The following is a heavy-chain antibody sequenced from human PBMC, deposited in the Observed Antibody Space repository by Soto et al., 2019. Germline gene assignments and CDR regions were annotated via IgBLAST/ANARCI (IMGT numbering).Heavy chain of an antibody. D-gene: IGHD1-1*01. CDR1: GGSISSGDYY. CDR2: IYYSGST. Sequence: SLSLTCTVSGGSISSGDYYWSWIRQPPGKGLEWIGYIYYSGSTYYNPSLKSRVTISVDTSKNQFSLKLSSATAADTAVYYCARNHPGTGYYYYGMDVWGQGTTVTVSS. V-gene: IGHV4-30-4*01. J-gene: IGHJ6*02. CDR3: ARNHPGTGYYYYGMDV.